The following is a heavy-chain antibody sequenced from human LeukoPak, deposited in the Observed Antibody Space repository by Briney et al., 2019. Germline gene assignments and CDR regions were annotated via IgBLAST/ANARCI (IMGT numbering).Heavy chain of an antibody. V-gene: IGHV1-2*02. J-gene: IGHJ1*01. Sequence: ASVKVSCKASGYTFTGYYMHWVRQAPGQGLEWMGWINPDSGGTNYAQKFQGRVTMTRDTSITTAYMELSRLTSDDTAVYYCARTRGGYSYGYPGYFQHWGQGTLVTVSS. D-gene: IGHD5-18*01. CDR2: INPDSGGT. CDR3: ARTRGGYSYGYPGYFQH. CDR1: GYTFTGYY.